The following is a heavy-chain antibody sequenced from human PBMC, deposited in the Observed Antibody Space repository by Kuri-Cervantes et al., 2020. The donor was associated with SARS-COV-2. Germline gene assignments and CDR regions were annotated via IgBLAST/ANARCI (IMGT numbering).Heavy chain of an antibody. CDR2: ISGSGGRT. CDR1: GFTFTSYA. CDR3: AKVVSYRYYYYMDV. J-gene: IGHJ6*03. Sequence: GESLKISCAASGFTFTSYAMTWVRQAPGKGLEWVSGISGSGGRTYYADSVKGRFTISRDNSKNTLYLQMNSLRAEDTAVYYCAKVVSYRYYYYMDVWGKGTTVTVSS. V-gene: IGHV3-23*01. D-gene: IGHD1-26*01.